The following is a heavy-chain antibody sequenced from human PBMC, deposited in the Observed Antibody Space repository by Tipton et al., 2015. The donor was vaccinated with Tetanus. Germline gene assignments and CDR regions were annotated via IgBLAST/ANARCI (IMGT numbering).Heavy chain of an antibody. Sequence: TLSLTCTVSGDSLSTGFYSWSWIRQPPGKGLEWIGYIYHTGSTYYNPALHSRVIMSVDMSKNQFSLRLKSVAAADTAVYYCARHQSGYFTPFDYWGQGNLVTVSS. CDR1: GDSLSTGFYS. D-gene: IGHD3-3*01. V-gene: IGHV4-30-2*01. CDR3: ARHQSGYFTPFDY. CDR2: IYHTGST. J-gene: IGHJ4*02.